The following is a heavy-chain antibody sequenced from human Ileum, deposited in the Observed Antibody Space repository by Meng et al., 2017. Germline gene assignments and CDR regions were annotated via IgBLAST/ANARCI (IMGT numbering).Heavy chain of an antibody. Sequence: QVLLQESGPGLVKPSGTLSLTCAVSGGSISSSNWWSWVRQSPGKGLEWIGEIYHSGSTNYNPSLKSRVTISVDKSKNQFSLKLSSVTAADTAVYYCASLRYNWNYSADYWGQGTLVTVSS. J-gene: IGHJ4*02. CDR3: ASLRYNWNYSADY. CDR2: IYHSGST. D-gene: IGHD1-7*01. CDR1: GGSISSSNW. V-gene: IGHV4-4*02.